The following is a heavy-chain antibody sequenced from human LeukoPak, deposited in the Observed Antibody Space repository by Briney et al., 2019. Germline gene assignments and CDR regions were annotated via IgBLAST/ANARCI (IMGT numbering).Heavy chain of an antibody. V-gene: IGHV3-7*01. CDR1: GFTFSNYW. Sequence: GGSLRLSCGASGFTFSNYWMTWVSQDPGKGLEWVANIKQDGSAKYYVDSVKGRFTISRDNAKNSLYLQMRSLRAGDTAVYYCPSDSGYYGFDYWGQGTLVTVSS. D-gene: IGHD5-18*01. J-gene: IGHJ4*02. CDR3: PSDSGYYGFDY. CDR2: IKQDGSAK.